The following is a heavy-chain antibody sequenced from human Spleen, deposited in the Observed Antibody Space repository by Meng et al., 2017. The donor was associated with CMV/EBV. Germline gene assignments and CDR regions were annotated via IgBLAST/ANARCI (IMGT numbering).Heavy chain of an antibody. V-gene: IGHV1-2*02. D-gene: IGHD3-16*01. CDR2: INPNSGGT. CDR3: AREGLVGDLRYFDL. CDR1: GYTFTGYY. J-gene: IGHJ2*01. Sequence: QVQPVQAGAEVKKPGSSVQVSCKASGYTFTGYYMHWVRQAPGQGLEWMGWINPNSGGTNYAQKFQGRVTMTRDTSISTAYMELSRLRSDDTAVYYCAREGLVGDLRYFDLWGRGTLVTVSS.